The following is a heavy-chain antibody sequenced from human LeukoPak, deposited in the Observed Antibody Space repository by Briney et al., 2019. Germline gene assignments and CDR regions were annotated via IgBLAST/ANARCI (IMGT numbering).Heavy chain of an antibody. CDR2: IIPIFGTA. D-gene: IGHD5-24*01. V-gene: IGHV1-69*05. J-gene: IGHJ4*02. CDR3: ARTLRKVEMATIPPGD. Sequence: SVKVSCKASGGTFSSYAISWVRQAPGQGLEWMGGIIPIFGTANYAQKFQGRVTITTDESTSTAYMELSSLRSEDTAVYYCARTLRKVEMATIPPGDWGQGTLVTVSS. CDR1: GGTFSSYA.